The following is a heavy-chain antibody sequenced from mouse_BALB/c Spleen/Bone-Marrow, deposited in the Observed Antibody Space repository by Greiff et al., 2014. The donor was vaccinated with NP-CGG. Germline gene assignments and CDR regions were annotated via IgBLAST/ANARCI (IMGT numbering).Heavy chain of an antibody. J-gene: IGHJ1*01. CDR2: INPYNGGT. V-gene: IGHV1-18*01. D-gene: IGHD2-14*01. CDR3: AREEGYDEGEYFDV. CDR1: GYSFTGYT. Sequence: DVQLQESEPELVKPGASMKISCKASGYSFTGYTMNWVKQSHGKNLEWIGLINPYNGGTSYNQKFKGKATLTVDKSSSTAYMELLSLTSEDSAVYYCAREEGYDEGEYFDVWGAGTRSPSPQ.